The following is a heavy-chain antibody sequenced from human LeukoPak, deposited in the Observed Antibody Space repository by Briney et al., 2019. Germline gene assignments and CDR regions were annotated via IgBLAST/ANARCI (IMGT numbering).Heavy chain of an antibody. CDR2: INHSGST. Sequence: PSETLSLTCAVYGGSFSGYYWSWIRQPPGKGLEWIGEINHSGSTNYNPSLKSRVTISVDTSKNQFSLKLSSVTAADTAVYYCARAGGRDYYDSSGRNFSFDYWGQGTLVTVSS. CDR3: ARAGGRDYYDSSGRNFSFDY. V-gene: IGHV4-34*01. J-gene: IGHJ4*02. D-gene: IGHD3-22*01. CDR1: GGSFSGYY.